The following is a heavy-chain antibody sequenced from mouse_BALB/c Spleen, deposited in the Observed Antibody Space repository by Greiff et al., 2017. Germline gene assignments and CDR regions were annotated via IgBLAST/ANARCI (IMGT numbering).Heavy chain of an antibody. Sequence: EVNVVESGGGLVKPGGSLKLSCAASGFTFSDYYMYWVRQTPEKRLEWVATISDGGSYTYYPDSVKGRFTISRDNAKNNLYLQMSSLKSEDTAMYYCARDLLWLRRAWFAYWGQGTLVTVAA. D-gene: IGHD2-2*01. J-gene: IGHJ3*01. CDR3: ARDLLWLRRAWFAY. CDR1: GFTFSDYY. V-gene: IGHV5-4*02. CDR2: ISDGGSYT.